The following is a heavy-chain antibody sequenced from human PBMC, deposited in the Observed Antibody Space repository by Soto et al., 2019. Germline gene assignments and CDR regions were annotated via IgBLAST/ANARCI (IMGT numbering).Heavy chain of an antibody. CDR3: ATEPIYYNDGSGYYPLGH. Sequence: ASVKVSCKASGYSFATYGFSWVRQAPGQGLECVGWISAHNGDTHYSQKFQGRVTLTTDTSTNAGYMELRSLTSDDTAVYFCATEPIYYNDGSGYYPLGHWGQGTLVTVSS. D-gene: IGHD3-22*01. V-gene: IGHV1-18*04. CDR2: ISAHNGDT. CDR1: GYSFATYG. J-gene: IGHJ4*02.